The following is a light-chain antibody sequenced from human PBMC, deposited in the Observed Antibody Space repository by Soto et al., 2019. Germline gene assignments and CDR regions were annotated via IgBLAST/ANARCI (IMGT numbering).Light chain of an antibody. J-gene: IGKJ1*01. CDR1: QTIGNW. CDR2: NVS. CDR3: YWT. Sequence: DIQMTQSPSTLPAFVGDRVTITCRASQTIGNWLAWYQQKPGKVPKLLIYNVSSLESGVPSRFSGSGSGTEFTLTISSLQPDDFATYYLYWTFGQGTKVEIK. V-gene: IGKV1-5*03.